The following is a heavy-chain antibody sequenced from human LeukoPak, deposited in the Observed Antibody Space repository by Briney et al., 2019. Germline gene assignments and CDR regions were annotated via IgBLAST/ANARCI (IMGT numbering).Heavy chain of an antibody. CDR2: IYHSGST. V-gene: IGHV4-30-2*01. J-gene: IGHJ5*02. CDR3: XRGVDGPQFTDWFDP. CDR1: GGSISSGGYS. Sequence: SETLSLTCAVSGGSISSGGYSWSWIRQPPGKGLEWIGYIYHSGSTYYNPSLKSRVTISVDRSKNQFSLKLSSVTAADTAVYXXXRGVDGPQFTDWFDPWGQGTLVTVSS. D-gene: IGHD5-24*01.